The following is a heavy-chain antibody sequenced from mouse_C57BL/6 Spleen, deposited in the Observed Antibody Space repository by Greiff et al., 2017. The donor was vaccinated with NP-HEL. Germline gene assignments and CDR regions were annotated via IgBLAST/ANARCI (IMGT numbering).Heavy chain of an antibody. CDR1: GFTFSSYA. D-gene: IGHD1-1*01. V-gene: IGHV5-4*01. J-gene: IGHJ1*03. Sequence: EVQLQESGGGLVKPGGSLKLSCAASGFTFSSYAMSWVRQTPEKRLEWVATISDGGSYTYYPDNVKGRFTISRDNAKNNLYLQMSHLKSEDTAMYYCARTVDGYFDVWGTGTTVTVSS. CDR3: ARTVDGYFDV. CDR2: ISDGGSYT.